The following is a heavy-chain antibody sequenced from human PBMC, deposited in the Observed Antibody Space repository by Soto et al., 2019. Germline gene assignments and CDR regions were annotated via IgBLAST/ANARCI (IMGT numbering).Heavy chain of an antibody. Sequence: GGSLSLFCAASGFPFTNYWMNWVRQTPGKGLMWVSRISPDGSDVGYADSVEGRFTVSRDNAKNTLYLQMHSLRAEDTAMYYCACWGHIVPVAPSDFDRWGQGTLVTVSS. CDR2: ISPDGSDV. V-gene: IGHV3-74*01. J-gene: IGHJ4*02. CDR3: ACWGHIVPVAPSDFDR. CDR1: GFPFTNYW. D-gene: IGHD2-8*02.